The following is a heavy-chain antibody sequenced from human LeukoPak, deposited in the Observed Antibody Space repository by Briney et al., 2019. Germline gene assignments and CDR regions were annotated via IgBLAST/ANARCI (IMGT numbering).Heavy chain of an antibody. CDR1: GFTFSSYA. Sequence: PGGSLRLSCAASGFTFSSYAMSWDRQAPGEGLEWVSTVSGSNGNTHYADSVKGRFTISRDNSKNTLYLQMNSLRAEDTAVYYCVRESPVAAVGRSWFDPWGQGTLVTVSS. CDR3: VRESPVAAVGRSWFDP. CDR2: VSGSNGNT. V-gene: IGHV3-23*01. D-gene: IGHD6-13*01. J-gene: IGHJ5*02.